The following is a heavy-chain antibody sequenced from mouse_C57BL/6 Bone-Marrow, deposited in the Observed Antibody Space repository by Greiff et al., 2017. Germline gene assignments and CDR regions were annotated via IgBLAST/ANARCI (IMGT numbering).Heavy chain of an antibody. J-gene: IGHJ2*01. CDR2: IDPSDSET. CDR3: ARGVYYGSPYYCDD. Sequence: QVQLQQPGAELVRPGSSVKLSCKASGYTFTSYWMHWVKQRPIQGLEWIGNIDPSDSETHYNQKFKDKATLTVDKSSSTAYMQLSSLTSEDSAVYYCARGVYYGSPYYCDDWGQGTTLTVSS. D-gene: IGHD2-2*01. V-gene: IGHV1-52*01. CDR1: GYTFTSYW.